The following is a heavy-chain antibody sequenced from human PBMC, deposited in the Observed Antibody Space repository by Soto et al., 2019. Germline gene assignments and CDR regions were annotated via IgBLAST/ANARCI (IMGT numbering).Heavy chain of an antibody. CDR1: GLTFSSYA. CDR2: ISGSGGST. CDR3: AKVSRRYCSGGSCYPLGYYGMDV. D-gene: IGHD2-15*01. Sequence: GGSLRLSCAASGLTFSSYAMNWVRQAPGKGLEWVSGISGSGGSTDYADSVKGRFTISRDNSKNTLYLQMNSLRAEDTAVYYCAKVSRRYCSGGSCYPLGYYGMDVWGQGTTVTVSS. J-gene: IGHJ6*02. V-gene: IGHV3-23*01.